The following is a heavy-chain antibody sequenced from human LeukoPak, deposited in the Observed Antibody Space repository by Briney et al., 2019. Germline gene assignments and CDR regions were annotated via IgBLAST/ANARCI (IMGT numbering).Heavy chain of an antibody. Sequence: PGGSLRLSCAASGFTFTTYAMSWVRQAPGKGLEWVSSVSKSDGSTYYADSVKGRFTISRDNSKNTLYLQMNSLRAEDTAVYYCAKQLGYCSDGSCYFPYWGQGTLVTVSS. CDR2: VSKSDGST. CDR3: AKQLGYCSDGSCYFPY. D-gene: IGHD2-15*01. V-gene: IGHV3-23*01. J-gene: IGHJ4*02. CDR1: GFTFTTYA.